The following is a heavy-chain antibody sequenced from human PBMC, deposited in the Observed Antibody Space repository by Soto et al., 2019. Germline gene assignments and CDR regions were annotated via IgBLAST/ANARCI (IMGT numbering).Heavy chain of an antibody. CDR3: ARVYVADKSGWYFDL. J-gene: IGHJ2*01. D-gene: IGHD6-19*01. Sequence: QVQLVESGGGVVQPGRSLRLSCAASGFTFSSYGMHWVRQAPGKGLEWVAVIWYDGSNKYYADSVKGRFTISRDNSKNTLYLQRNSLRAEDTAVYYCARVYVADKSGWYFDLWGRGTLVTVSS. CDR1: GFTFSSYG. CDR2: IWYDGSNK. V-gene: IGHV3-33*01.